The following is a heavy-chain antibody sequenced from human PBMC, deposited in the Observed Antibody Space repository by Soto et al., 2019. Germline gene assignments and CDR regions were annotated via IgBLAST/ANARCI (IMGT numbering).Heavy chain of an antibody. D-gene: IGHD5-12*01. V-gene: IGHV3-30-3*01. J-gene: IGHJ6*02. Sequence: QVQLVESGGGVVQPGRSLRLSCAASGFTFSSHARHWVRQAPGKGLEWVAVISYDGSNKYSAYSGKGRFTISRDNSKKTLNLQRNSLRGEDTAVYYCARDGGTREMATIARGYSFSGMDVWGQGTTVTVSS. CDR3: ARDGGTREMATIARGYSFSGMDV. CDR1: GFTFSSHA. CDR2: ISYDGSNK.